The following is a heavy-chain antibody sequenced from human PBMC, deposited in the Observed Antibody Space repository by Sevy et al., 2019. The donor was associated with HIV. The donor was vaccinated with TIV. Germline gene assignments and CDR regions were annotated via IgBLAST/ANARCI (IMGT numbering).Heavy chain of an antibody. D-gene: IGHD6-13*01. Sequence: GGSLRLSCVAYGFTVSSNFMIWVRQAPGKGLEWVSIIYSGGDTYYADSVKGRFTISRDNSKNTLYLQMNNLRAEDTAVYYCARDLRVATASGGMDVWGQGTTVTVSS. V-gene: IGHV3-53*01. CDR2: IYSGGDT. J-gene: IGHJ6*02. CDR1: GFTVSSNF. CDR3: ARDLRVATASGGMDV.